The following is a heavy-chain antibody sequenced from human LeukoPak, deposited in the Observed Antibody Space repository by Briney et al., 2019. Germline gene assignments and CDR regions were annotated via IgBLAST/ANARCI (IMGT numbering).Heavy chain of an antibody. J-gene: IGHJ3*02. D-gene: IGHD1-26*01. Sequence: SGPTLVNPTQTLTLTCTFSGFSLSTSGMRVSWIRQPPGKALEWLARIDWDDDKFYSTSLETRLTISKDTSKNQVVLTMTNMDPVDTATYYCARTNLLGAMDAFDIWGQGTMVTVSS. CDR2: IDWDDDK. V-gene: IGHV2-70*04. CDR3: ARTNLLGAMDAFDI. CDR1: GFSLSTSGMR.